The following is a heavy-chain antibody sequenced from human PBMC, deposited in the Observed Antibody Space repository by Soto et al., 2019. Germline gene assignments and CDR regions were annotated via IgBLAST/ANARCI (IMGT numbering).Heavy chain of an antibody. V-gene: IGHV3-73*01. CDR1: GFTFSGSA. D-gene: IGHD5-12*01. J-gene: IGHJ4*02. CDR2: IRSKANSYAT. Sequence: EVQLVESGGGLVQPGGSLKLSCAASGFTFSGSAMHWVRQASGKGLEWVGRIRSKANSYATAYAASVKGRFTISRDDSKNTAYLQMNSLKTEDTAVYYCTSTGRYSGYDFDYWGQGTLVTVSS. CDR3: TSTGRYSGYDFDY.